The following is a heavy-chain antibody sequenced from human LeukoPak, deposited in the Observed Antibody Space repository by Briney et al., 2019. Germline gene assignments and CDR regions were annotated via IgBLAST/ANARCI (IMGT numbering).Heavy chain of an antibody. CDR1: GYSFTNYW. D-gene: IGHD3-22*01. J-gene: IGHJ4*02. CDR3: AGTLNYYDSGAYYLAPFDY. CDR2: LYPGDSDT. V-gene: IGHV5-51*01. Sequence: GESLKISCKGSGYSFTNYWIGWVRQMPGKGLEWIGILYPGDSDTRYSPSFQGQVTISADKSISTAYLQWSSLKASDTAMYYCAGTLNYYDSGAYYLAPFDYWGQGTLVTVSS.